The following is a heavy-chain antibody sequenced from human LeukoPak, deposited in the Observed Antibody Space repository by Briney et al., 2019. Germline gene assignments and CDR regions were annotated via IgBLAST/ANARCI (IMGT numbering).Heavy chain of an antibody. J-gene: IGHJ4*02. V-gene: IGHV3-23*01. D-gene: IGHD3-9*01. CDR1: GLTFSSYA. CDR2: ISASGGTT. Sequence: GVSLRLSCAASGLTFSSYAMSWVRQAPGMGLKWVSGISASGGTTKYADSVKGRFTISRDNSKNTLYLQMNSLRAEDTAVYFCAKETGILTPFDSWGQGTLVTVSS. CDR3: AKETGILTPFDS.